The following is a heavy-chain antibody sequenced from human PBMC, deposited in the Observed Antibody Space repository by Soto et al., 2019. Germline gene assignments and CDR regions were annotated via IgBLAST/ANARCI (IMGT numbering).Heavy chain of an antibody. CDR2: IYSGGST. J-gene: IGHJ6*03. Sequence: GGSLRLSCAASGFTVSSNYMSWVRQAPGKGLEWVSVIYSGGSTYYADSVKGRFTISRHNSKNTLYLQMNSLRAEDTAVYYCARVNSKSGYDYYYYYYMDVWGKGTTVTVSS. D-gene: IGHD5-12*01. CDR3: ARVNSKSGYDYYYYYYMDV. CDR1: GFTVSSNY. V-gene: IGHV3-53*04.